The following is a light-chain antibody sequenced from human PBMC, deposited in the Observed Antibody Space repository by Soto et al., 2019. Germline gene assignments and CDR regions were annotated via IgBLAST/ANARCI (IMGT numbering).Light chain of an antibody. CDR1: SSNIGAGYD. CDR3: QSYDSTLSAPI. J-gene: IGLJ2*01. Sequence: QSVLTQPPSVSGAPGQRVTISCTGSSSNIGAGYDVHWYQQLPGTAPKVLIYGNSNRPSGVPDRFSGSKSGTSASLAITGLQAEDEADYYCQSYDSTLSAPIFGGGTKLTVL. CDR2: GNS. V-gene: IGLV1-40*01.